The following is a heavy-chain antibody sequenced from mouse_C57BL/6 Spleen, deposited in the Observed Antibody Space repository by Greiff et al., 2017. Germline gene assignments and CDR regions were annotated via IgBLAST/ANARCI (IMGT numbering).Heavy chain of an antibody. D-gene: IGHD1-1*01. Sequence: QVQLQQPGAELVRPGSSVKLSCKASGYTFTSYWMHWVKQRPIQGLEWIGNIDPSDSETHYNQKFKDKATLTVDKSSSTAYMQLSSLTSEDSAVSYCARGGYYYGSSLYYFDYWGQGTTLTVSS. CDR1: GYTFTSYW. V-gene: IGHV1-52*01. CDR2: IDPSDSET. J-gene: IGHJ2*01. CDR3: ARGGYYYGSSLYYFDY.